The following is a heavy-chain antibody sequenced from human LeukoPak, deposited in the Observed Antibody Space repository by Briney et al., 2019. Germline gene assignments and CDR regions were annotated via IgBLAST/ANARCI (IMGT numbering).Heavy chain of an antibody. CDR2: ISSSSSTI. D-gene: IGHD2-15*01. CDR3: ARDTNRYSGGSCFPDY. J-gene: IGHJ4*02. Sequence: GGSLRLSCAASGFTFSSYSMNWVRQALGKGLEWVSYISSSSSTIYYADSVKGRFTTTKDNDKNSLYLQKSSRRAEDTAVYYCARDTNRYSGGSCFPDYWGQGPLVTVSS. CDR1: GFTFSSYS. V-gene: IGHV3-48*04.